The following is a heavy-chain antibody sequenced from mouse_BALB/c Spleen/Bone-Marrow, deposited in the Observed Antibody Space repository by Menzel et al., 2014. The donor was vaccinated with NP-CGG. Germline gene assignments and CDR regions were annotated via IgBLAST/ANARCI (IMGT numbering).Heavy chain of an antibody. CDR3: ARRGDNYVYYAMDY. V-gene: IGHV5-12-1*01. D-gene: IGHD1-3*01. CDR2: ISSGGGST. CDR1: GFAFSSYD. Sequence: EVKLVESGGGLVKPGGSLKLSCAASGFAFSSYDMSWVRQTPEKRLEWVAYISSGGGSTYYPDTVKGRFTISRDNAKNTLYLQMSSLKSEDTAMYYCARRGDNYVYYAMDYWGQGTSVTVSS. J-gene: IGHJ4*01.